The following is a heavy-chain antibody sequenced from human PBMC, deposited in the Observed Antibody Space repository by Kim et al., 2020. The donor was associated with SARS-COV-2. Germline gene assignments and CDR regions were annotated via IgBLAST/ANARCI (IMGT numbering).Heavy chain of an antibody. D-gene: IGHD5-12*01. CDR2: IIPIFGTA. V-gene: IGHV1-69*13. J-gene: IGHJ4*02. Sequence: SVKVSCKASGGTFSSYAISWVRQAPGQGLEWMGGIIPIFGTANYAQKFQGRVTITADESTSTAYMELSSLRSEDTAVYYCARDSKLVEMATIWGQGTLVTVSS. CDR3: ARDSKLVEMATI. CDR1: GGTFSSYA.